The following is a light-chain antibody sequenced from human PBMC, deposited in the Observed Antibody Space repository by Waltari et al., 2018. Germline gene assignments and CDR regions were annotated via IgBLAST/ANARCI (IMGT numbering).Light chain of an antibody. CDR3: CSFGGTHTYV. Sequence: QSALTQPRSVSGSPGQSVTISCTGTSSDAGAYTYPSWYQQHPGKTPNLIIYHVTERPSGVPDRFSGSKSGNTASLTISGLQVEDEADYYCCSFGGTHTYVFGTGTTVTVL. CDR2: HVT. CDR1: SSDAGAYTY. J-gene: IGLJ1*01. V-gene: IGLV2-11*01.